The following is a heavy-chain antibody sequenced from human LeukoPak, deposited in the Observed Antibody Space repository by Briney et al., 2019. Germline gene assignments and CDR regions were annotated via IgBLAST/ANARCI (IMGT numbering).Heavy chain of an antibody. D-gene: IGHD6-19*01. CDR2: ISAYNGNT. V-gene: IGHV1-18*01. J-gene: IGHJ3*02. CDR1: GYTFTSYG. CDR3: ARGAVAGTGNGALDI. Sequence: ASVNVSCKASGYTFTSYGISWVRQAPGQGLEWMGWISAYNGNTNYAQKLQGRVTMTTDTSTSTAYMELSSLRSEDTAVYYCARGAVAGTGNGALDIWGQGTMVTVSS.